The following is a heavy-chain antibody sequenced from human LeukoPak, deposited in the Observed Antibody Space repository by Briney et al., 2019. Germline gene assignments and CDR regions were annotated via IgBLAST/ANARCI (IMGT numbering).Heavy chain of an antibody. Sequence: PGGSLRLSCAASGFTVGSYAMSWVRQAPGKGLEWVSAISGSGGSTYYADSVKGRFTISRDNSKNTLYLQMNSLRAEDTAVYYCANGNRYSGYVFDYWGQGTLVTVSS. J-gene: IGHJ4*02. CDR3: ANGNRYSGYVFDY. CDR1: GFTVGSYA. CDR2: ISGSGGST. D-gene: IGHD5-12*01. V-gene: IGHV3-23*01.